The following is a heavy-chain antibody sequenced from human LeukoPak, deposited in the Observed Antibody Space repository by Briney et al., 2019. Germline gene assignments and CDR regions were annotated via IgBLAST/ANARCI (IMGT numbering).Heavy chain of an antibody. CDR1: GFTFGDYA. Sequence: GGSLGLSCTASGFTFGDYAMSWFRQVPGKGLEWVGFIRSKAYGGTTEYAASVKGRFTISRDDSKSIAYLQMNSLKTEDTAVYYCTRSAAVSSDPRYCSGGSCLNWFDPWGQGTLVTVSS. D-gene: IGHD2-15*01. V-gene: IGHV3-49*03. J-gene: IGHJ5*02. CDR2: IRSKAYGGTT. CDR3: TRSAAVSSDPRYCSGGSCLNWFDP.